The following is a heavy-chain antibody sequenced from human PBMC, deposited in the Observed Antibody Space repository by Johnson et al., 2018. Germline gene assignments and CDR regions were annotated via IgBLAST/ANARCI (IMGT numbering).Heavy chain of an antibody. CDR3: ARDRVTNARGHNYYYYYYMDV. CDR1: GFTVSSNY. Sequence: VQLVESGGGLVQPGGSLRLSCAASGFTVSSNYMSWVRQAPGKGLEWVSVIYSGGSTYYADSVKGRFTISRDNSKNTLYLQMNSLRAEDTAVYYCARDRVTNARGHNYYYYYYMDVWGKGTTVTVSS. V-gene: IGHV3-66*02. J-gene: IGHJ6*03. D-gene: IGHD2-21*02. CDR2: IYSGGST.